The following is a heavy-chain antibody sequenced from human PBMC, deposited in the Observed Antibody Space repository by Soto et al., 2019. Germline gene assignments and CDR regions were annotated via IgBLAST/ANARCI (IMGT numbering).Heavy chain of an antibody. Sequence: QITFKESGPTLVKPTQTLTLTCTFSGFSLSTSGVGVGWIRQPPGKALEWLALIYWDDDKRYSPSLKSSLTITKDTSKNQVVLTMTNVDPVDTATYYCARYLAPDRGGSYHYSFDYWGQGTPVIVSS. CDR2: IYWDDDK. CDR1: GFSLSTSGVG. CDR3: ARYLAPDRGGSYHYSFDY. J-gene: IGHJ4*02. V-gene: IGHV2-5*02. D-gene: IGHD1-26*01.